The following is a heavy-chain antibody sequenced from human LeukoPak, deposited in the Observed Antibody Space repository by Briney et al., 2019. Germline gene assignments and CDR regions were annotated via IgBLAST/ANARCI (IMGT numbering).Heavy chain of an antibody. CDR3: VRDAMTTVTQYYFDF. D-gene: IGHD4-11*01. V-gene: IGHV3-21*01. J-gene: IGHJ4*02. Sequence: GGSLRLSCAAFGFTFSSYSMNWVRQAPGKGLEWVSSITSSGSYIYYADSVKGRFTASRDNAKNSLYLQMNSLRAEDTAVYYCVRDAMTTVTQYYFDFWGQGTLVTVSS. CDR2: ITSSGSYI. CDR1: GFTFSSYS.